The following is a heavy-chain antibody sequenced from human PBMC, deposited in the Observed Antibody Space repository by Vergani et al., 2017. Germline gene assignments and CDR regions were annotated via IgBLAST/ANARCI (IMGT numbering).Heavy chain of an antibody. CDR3: AGDGFDIVVVPAAIGYYYYYMDV. CDR1: GFTFSSYS. J-gene: IGHJ6*03. CDR2: ISSSSSTI. D-gene: IGHD2-2*01. Sequence: EVQLVESGGGLVQPGGSLRLSCAASGFTFSSYSMNWVRQAPGKGLEWVSYISSSSSTIYYADSVKGRFTISRDNAKNALYLQRNSLRAEDTAVYYCAGDGFDIVVVPAAIGYYYYYMDVWGKGTTVTVSS. V-gene: IGHV3-48*01.